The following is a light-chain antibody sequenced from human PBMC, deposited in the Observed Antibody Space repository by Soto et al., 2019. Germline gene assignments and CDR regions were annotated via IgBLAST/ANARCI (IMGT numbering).Light chain of an antibody. Sequence: EIVMTQSPVTLSVSPGERATLSCRASQSVSSKLAWYQQKPGQAPRLLIYGASTRATGIPARVSGSGSGTEFTLRISSLQSEYFAVYYCQQYNNLPQTFGQGTKLEIK. V-gene: IGKV3-15*01. CDR1: QSVSSK. CDR3: QQYNNLPQT. CDR2: GAS. J-gene: IGKJ2*01.